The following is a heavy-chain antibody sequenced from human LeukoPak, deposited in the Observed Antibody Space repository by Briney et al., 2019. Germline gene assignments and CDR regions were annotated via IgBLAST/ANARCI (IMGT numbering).Heavy chain of an antibody. Sequence: SETLSLTCTVSGGSISSGGYYWGWIRQPPGKGLEWIGSIYYSGSTYYNPSLKSRVTISVDTSKNQFSLKLSSVTAADTAVYYCARLTVAGRYYFDYWGQGTLVTVSS. J-gene: IGHJ4*02. CDR1: GGSISSGGYY. CDR2: IYYSGST. V-gene: IGHV4-39*01. CDR3: ARLTVAGRYYFDY. D-gene: IGHD6-19*01.